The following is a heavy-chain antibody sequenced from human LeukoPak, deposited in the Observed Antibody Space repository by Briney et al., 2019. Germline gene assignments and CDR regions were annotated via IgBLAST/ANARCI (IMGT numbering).Heavy chain of an antibody. CDR2: IKQDGSKK. CDR1: GFPFSSYW. J-gene: IGHJ6*02. V-gene: IGHV3-7*03. Sequence: GGSLRLSCIASGFPFSSYWMTWVRQAPGKGLEWVANIKQDGSKKSYVDSVKGRFTISRDNAKNSLYLQMSNLRAEDTAVYFCARGGGLDVWGQGATVTVSS. D-gene: IGHD3-16*01. CDR3: ARGGGLDV.